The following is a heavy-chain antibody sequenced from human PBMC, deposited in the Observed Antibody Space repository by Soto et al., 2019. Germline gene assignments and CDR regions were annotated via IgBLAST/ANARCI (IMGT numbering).Heavy chain of an antibody. CDR1: GFTFSSYA. J-gene: IGHJ1*01. CDR2: ISGSGGST. Sequence: EVQLLESGGGLVQPGGSLRLSCAASGFTFSSYAMSWVRQAPGKGLEWVSAISGSGGSTYYADSLEGRFTISRDNSNNTLSLQMNSLRAEDTAVYYCAKDQGYCSSTSCYAPEYFQHWGQGTLVTVSS. CDR3: AKDQGYCSSTSCYAPEYFQH. V-gene: IGHV3-23*01. D-gene: IGHD2-2*01.